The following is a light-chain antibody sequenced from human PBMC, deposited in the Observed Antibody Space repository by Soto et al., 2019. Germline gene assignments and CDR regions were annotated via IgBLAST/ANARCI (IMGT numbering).Light chain of an antibody. CDR3: QQYGSSLPFT. Sequence: EIVLTQSPGTLSLSPGERATLSCRASQSVSSSYLAWYQQKPGQAPRLLIYGVSSRATGIPDRFSGSGSGTDFTLTISRLEPEDFAVYYCQQYGSSLPFTFGPGTKVDIK. CDR2: GVS. CDR1: QSVSSSY. V-gene: IGKV3-20*01. J-gene: IGKJ3*01.